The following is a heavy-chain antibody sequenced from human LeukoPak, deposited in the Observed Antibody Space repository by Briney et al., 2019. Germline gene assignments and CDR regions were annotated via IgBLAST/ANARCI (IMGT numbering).Heavy chain of an antibody. Sequence: SETLSLTCTVSGGSISSYYWSWIRQAPGKGLEWIGHIYYSGSTNYNPSLASRVTISVDTSKNQFSLKLSSVTATDTALYYCARGGTDFDYWGQGTQVTVSS. D-gene: IGHD2-15*01. J-gene: IGHJ4*02. V-gene: IGHV4-59*08. CDR2: IYYSGST. CDR3: ARGGTDFDY. CDR1: GGSISSYY.